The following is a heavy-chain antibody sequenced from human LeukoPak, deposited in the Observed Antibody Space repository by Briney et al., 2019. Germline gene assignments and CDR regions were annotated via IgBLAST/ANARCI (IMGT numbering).Heavy chain of an antibody. CDR2: IYYSGST. Sequence: PSETLSLTCTVSGGSISSRSYYWGWIRQPPGKGLEWIGSIYYSGSTYYNPSLKSRVTISVDTSKNQFSLKLSSVTAADTAVYYCARDGSKWLVEDWFDPWGQGTLVTVSS. D-gene: IGHD6-19*01. CDR3: ARDGSKWLVEDWFDP. CDR1: GGSISSRSYY. J-gene: IGHJ5*02. V-gene: IGHV4-39*07.